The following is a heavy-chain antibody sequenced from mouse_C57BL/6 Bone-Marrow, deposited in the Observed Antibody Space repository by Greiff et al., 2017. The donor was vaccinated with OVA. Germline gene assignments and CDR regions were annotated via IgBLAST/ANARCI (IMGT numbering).Heavy chain of an antibody. CDR3: AREGIITTVAYYYAMDY. Sequence: QVQLQQPGAELVKPGASVKMSCKASGYTFTSSWITWVKQRPGQGLEWIGDIYPGSGSTNYNEKFKSKATLTVDTSSSTAYMQLSSLTSEDSAVYYCAREGIITTVAYYYAMDYWGQGASVTVSS. CDR1: GYTFTSSW. CDR2: IYPGSGST. D-gene: IGHD1-1*01. V-gene: IGHV1-55*01. J-gene: IGHJ4*01.